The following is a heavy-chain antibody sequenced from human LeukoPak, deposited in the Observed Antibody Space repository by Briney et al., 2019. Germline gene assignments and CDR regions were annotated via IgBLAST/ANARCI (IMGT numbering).Heavy chain of an antibody. CDR3: TRERDYYDNSGYYYSYFDP. Sequence: SETLSLTCTVSGGSISSGSYYWTWIRQDPGKGLEWIGYISKTGKTFSNLSLKSRVTISVDTSKNQFSLKLTSVTAADTAVYFCTRERDYYDNSGYYYSYFDPWGQGTLVTVSS. D-gene: IGHD3-22*01. CDR1: GGSISSGSYY. V-gene: IGHV4-31*03. CDR2: ISKTGKT. J-gene: IGHJ4*02.